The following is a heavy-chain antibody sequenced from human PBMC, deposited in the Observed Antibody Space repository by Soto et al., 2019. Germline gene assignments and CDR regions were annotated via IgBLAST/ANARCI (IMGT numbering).Heavy chain of an antibody. CDR1: GGSISSYY. V-gene: IGHV4-59*08. D-gene: IGHD2-15*01. Sequence: SETLSLTCTVSGGSISSYYWSWIRQPPGKGLEWIGYIYYSGSTNYNPSLKSRVTISVDTSKNQFSLKLSSVTAADTAVYYCAREVVARGLYNWFDPWGQGTLVTVSS. CDR2: IYYSGST. CDR3: AREVVARGLYNWFDP. J-gene: IGHJ5*02.